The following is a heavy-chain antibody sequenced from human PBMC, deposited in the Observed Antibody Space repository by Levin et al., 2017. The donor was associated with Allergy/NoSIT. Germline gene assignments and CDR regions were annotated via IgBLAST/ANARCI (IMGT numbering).Heavy chain of an antibody. V-gene: IGHV3-23*01. CDR2: ISGSGGST. D-gene: IGHD3-22*01. Sequence: ETLSLTCAASGFTFSSYAMSWVRQAPGKGLEWVSAISGSGGSTYYADSVKGRFTISRDNSKNTLYLQMNSLRAEDTAVYYCAKDMGPVYYDSSGYYLDAFDIWGQGTMVTVSS. CDR1: GFTFSSYA. J-gene: IGHJ3*02. CDR3: AKDMGPVYYDSSGYYLDAFDI.